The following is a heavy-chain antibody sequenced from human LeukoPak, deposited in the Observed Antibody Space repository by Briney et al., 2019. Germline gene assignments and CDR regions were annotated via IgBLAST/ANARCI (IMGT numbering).Heavy chain of an antibody. CDR1: GFTFSDYY. CDR2: ISSSGSTI. Sequence: PGGSLRLSCAASGFTFSDYYMSWIRQAPGKGLEWVSYISSSGSTIYYADSVKGRFTISRDNAKNSLYLQMNSLRAEDTAAYYCARDWRYYDSSGYYHWGQGTLVTVSS. J-gene: IGHJ5*02. CDR3: ARDWRYYDSSGYYH. V-gene: IGHV3-11*01. D-gene: IGHD3-22*01.